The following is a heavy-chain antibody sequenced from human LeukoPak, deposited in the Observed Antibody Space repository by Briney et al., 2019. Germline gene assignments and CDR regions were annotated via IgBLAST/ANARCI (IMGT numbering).Heavy chain of an antibody. Sequence: PGGSLRLSCAASGFTFSSYAMSWVRQAPGKGLEWVSSITGSSGYTYYADSVKGRFIISRDNSKNTLYLQMNSLRDEDTALYYCAKDPSGTYCGDYWGQGTLVTVSS. J-gene: IGHJ4*02. D-gene: IGHD1-26*01. CDR3: AKDPSGTYCGDY. CDR1: GFTFSSYA. CDR2: ITGSSGYT. V-gene: IGHV3-23*01.